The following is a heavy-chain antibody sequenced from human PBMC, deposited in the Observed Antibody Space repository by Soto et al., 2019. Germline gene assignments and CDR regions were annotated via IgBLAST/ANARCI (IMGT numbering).Heavy chain of an antibody. CDR1: GYTFTSYG. D-gene: IGHD5-18*01. V-gene: IGHV1-18*01. CDR3: AIDLKLWLHAGYFHY. J-gene: IGHJ4*02. CDR2: ISAYNGNT. Sequence: QVQLVQSGAEVKKPGASVKVSCKASGYTFTSYGISWVRQTPGQGLEWRGWISAYNGNTTHEPKLQGRVTMTTAPSTSTAYMELRSLRSDDTAVYSCAIDLKLWLHAGYFHYWGQGTLVTVTS.